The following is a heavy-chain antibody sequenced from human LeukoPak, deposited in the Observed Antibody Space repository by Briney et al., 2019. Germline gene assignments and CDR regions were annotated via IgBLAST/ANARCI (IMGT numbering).Heavy chain of an antibody. CDR2: TNVGNDYT. Sequence: ASVKVPCKASGYTFTHYAVHWVRQAPGQRLEWMGWTNVGNDYTESSQKFQDRLTITRDTTATTVYMELSSLRSEDTAVYYCARDDFSTYPGLNYFDYWGQGSLVTVSS. CDR3: ARDDFSTYPGLNYFDY. D-gene: IGHD4-11*01. J-gene: IGHJ4*02. CDR1: GYTFTHYA. V-gene: IGHV1-3*01.